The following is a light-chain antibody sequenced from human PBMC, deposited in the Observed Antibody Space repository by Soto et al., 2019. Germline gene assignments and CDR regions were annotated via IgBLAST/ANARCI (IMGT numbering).Light chain of an antibody. CDR1: SSDVGAYNH. CDR3: SSHSSSSTPYV. J-gene: IGLJ1*01. CDR2: EVS. V-gene: IGLV2-14*01. Sequence: QSVLTQPASVSGSPGQSIIISCTGTSSDVGAYNHVSWYQQHPGKAPKLMIYEVSNRPSGVSNRFSASKSGNTASLTISGLQAEDEADYYCSSHSSSSTPYVFGSGTKLTVL.